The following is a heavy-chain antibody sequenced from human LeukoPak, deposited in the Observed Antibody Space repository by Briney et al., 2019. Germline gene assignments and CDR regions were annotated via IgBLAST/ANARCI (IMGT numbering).Heavy chain of an antibody. J-gene: IGHJ5*02. CDR3: ARISITMVRGPGWFDP. V-gene: IGHV4-59*01. D-gene: IGHD3-10*01. CDR1: GGSISSYY. Sequence: SETLSLTCTVSGGSISSYYWSWIRQPPGKGLGWIGYIYYSGSTNYNPSLKSRVTISVDTSKNQFSLKLSSVTAADTAVYYCARISITMVRGPGWFDPWGQGTLVTVSS. CDR2: IYYSGST.